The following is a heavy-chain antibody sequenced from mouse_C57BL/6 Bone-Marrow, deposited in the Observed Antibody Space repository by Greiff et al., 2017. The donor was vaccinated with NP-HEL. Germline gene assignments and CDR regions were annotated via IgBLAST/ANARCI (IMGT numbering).Heavy chain of an antibody. V-gene: IGHV5-4*01. D-gene: IGHD1-1*01. CDR3: ARDPLYYHYFDY. J-gene: IGHJ2*01. CDR2: ISDGGSYT. CDR1: GFTFSSYA. Sequence: EVHLVESGGGLVKPGGSLKLSCAASGFTFSSYAMSWVRQTPEKRLEWVATISDGGSYTYYPDNVKGRFTNSRDNAKNNLYLQMSHLKSEDTAMYYCARDPLYYHYFDYWGQGTTLTVSS.